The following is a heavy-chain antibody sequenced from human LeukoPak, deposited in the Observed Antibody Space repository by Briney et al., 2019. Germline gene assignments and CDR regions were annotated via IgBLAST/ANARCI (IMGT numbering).Heavy chain of an antibody. J-gene: IGHJ6*04. Sequence: RASVKVSCKASGYTFTSYGISWVRQAPGQGLEWMGWISAYNGNTNCAQKLQGRVTMTTDTSTSTAYMELRSLRSDDTAVYYCASSAVGMVRGVITYYYYYGMDVWGKGTTVTVSS. CDR2: ISAYNGNT. CDR1: GYTFTSYG. D-gene: IGHD3-10*01. V-gene: IGHV1-18*04. CDR3: ASSAVGMVRGVITYYYYYGMDV.